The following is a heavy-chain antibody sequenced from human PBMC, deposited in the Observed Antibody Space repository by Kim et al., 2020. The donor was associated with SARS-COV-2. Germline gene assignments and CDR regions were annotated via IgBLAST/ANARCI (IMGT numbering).Heavy chain of an antibody. CDR2: ISSRGNIV. CDR3: GPGEVSWFDP. J-gene: IGHJ5*02. V-gene: IGHV3-11*01. CDR1: GFSFSDYY. Sequence: GGSLRLSCAVSGFSFSDYYMTWIRQPPGKGLEWVSYISSRGNIVYYADSVKGRFTISRDNAKNSLYLQMNSLRAEDTAVYYCGPGEVSWFDPWGHGTLVTVSS.